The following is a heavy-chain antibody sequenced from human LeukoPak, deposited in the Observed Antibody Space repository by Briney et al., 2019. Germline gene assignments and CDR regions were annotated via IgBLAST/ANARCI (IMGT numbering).Heavy chain of an antibody. V-gene: IGHV3-21*01. D-gene: IGHD6-19*01. Sequence: GGSLRLSCAASGFTFSSYSMNWVRQAPGKGLEWVSSISSSSSYIDYADSVKGRFTISRDNAKNSLYLQMNSLRAEDTAVYYCARKANSSGFDYWGQGTLVTVSS. CDR1: GFTFSSYS. CDR2: ISSSSSYI. J-gene: IGHJ4*02. CDR3: ARKANSSGFDY.